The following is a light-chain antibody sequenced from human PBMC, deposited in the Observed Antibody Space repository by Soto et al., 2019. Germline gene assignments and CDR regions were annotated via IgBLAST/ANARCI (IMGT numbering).Light chain of an antibody. CDR1: SNDVGRYYL. V-gene: IGLV2-23*01. J-gene: IGLJ1*01. CDR3: CSYAGTSSYV. CDR2: EGS. Sequence: QSALTQPASVSGSPGQSITISCTGTSNDVGRYYLVSWYQQDPGKAPKLMIYEGSKRPSGVSNRFSGSQSGNTASLTISGLRAEDEADYYCCSYAGTSSYVFGTGTKVTVL.